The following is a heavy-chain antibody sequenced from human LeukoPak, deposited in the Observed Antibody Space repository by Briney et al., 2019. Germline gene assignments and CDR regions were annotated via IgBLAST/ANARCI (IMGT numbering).Heavy chain of an antibody. Sequence: GGSLRLSCAGSGFTFSSYEMNWVRQAPGQGLEWVSFISSRSATISYADSVKGRFTISRDNAKNSLYLQMNSLSAEDTAVYYCARANYSSSSLEYWGQGTLVTVSS. J-gene: IGHJ4*02. CDR1: GFTFSSYE. D-gene: IGHD6-6*01. V-gene: IGHV3-48*03. CDR2: ISSRSATI. CDR3: ARANYSSSSLEY.